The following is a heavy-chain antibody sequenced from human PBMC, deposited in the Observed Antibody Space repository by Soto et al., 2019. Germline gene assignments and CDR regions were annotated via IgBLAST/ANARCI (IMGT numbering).Heavy chain of an antibody. V-gene: IGHV3-64D*06. CDR3: VKDRYVDF. Sequence: LRLSCSVFGFTFSSYAMHWVRQAPGKGLQYVSSISSSGVATYYADSVKGRFTISRDNSMSTLYLQMSSLRVEDTAVYYCVKDRYVDFWGQGTLVTVSS. J-gene: IGHJ4*02. CDR1: GFTFSSYA. CDR2: ISSSGVAT.